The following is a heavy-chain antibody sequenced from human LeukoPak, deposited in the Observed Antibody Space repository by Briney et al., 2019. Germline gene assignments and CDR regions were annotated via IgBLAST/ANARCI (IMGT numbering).Heavy chain of an antibody. J-gene: IGHJ4*02. CDR2: IYYSGST. CDR3: ARDGYYYGSGSYYPFDY. Sequence: KSSETLTLTCTVSGGSISSSGYYWGWIRQPPGKGLEWIGSIYYSGSTYYNPSLKSRVTISVDTSKNQFSLKLSSVTAADTAVYYCARDGYYYGSGSYYPFDYWGQGTLVTVSS. CDR1: GGSISSSGYY. D-gene: IGHD3-10*01. V-gene: IGHV4-39*07.